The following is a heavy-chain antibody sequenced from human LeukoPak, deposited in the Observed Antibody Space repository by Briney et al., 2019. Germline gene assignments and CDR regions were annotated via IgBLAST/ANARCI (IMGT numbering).Heavy chain of an antibody. J-gene: IGHJ5*02. D-gene: IGHD1-1*01. CDR2: ISGSGDNT. V-gene: IGHV3-23*01. CDR3: ARDSPRTGP. Sequence: GGSLRLSCAASGFTFYTYAMTWVRQAPGKGLEWVSSISGSGDNTYYADSVKGRFTVSRDNSKNTLYLQMNSLRAEDTAVYYCARDSPRTGPWGQGILVTVSS. CDR1: GFTFYTYA.